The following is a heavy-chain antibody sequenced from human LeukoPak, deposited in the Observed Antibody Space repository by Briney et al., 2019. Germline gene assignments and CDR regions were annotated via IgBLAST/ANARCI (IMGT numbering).Heavy chain of an antibody. CDR1: GGSISTYY. D-gene: IGHD3-10*01. Sequence: SETLSLTCTVSGGSISTYYWTRIRQPPGKGLEWLGYIYYRGSANYNHSLKSRLTISVDTSKIHVSLKLTSVTAAYRAMYYCSRAGDYYSSGSYLGYWGQGTLVTVSS. CDR3: SRAGDYYSSGSYLGY. V-gene: IGHV4-59*01. J-gene: IGHJ4*02. CDR2: IYYRGSA.